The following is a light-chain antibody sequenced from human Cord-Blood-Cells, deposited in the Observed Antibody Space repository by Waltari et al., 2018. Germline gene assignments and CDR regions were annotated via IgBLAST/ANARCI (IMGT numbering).Light chain of an antibody. J-gene: IGKJ1*01. CDR1: QSVVYSSNNKYY. V-gene: IGKV4-1*01. Sequence: DIVMPQSPDSLAVSLGERATINCKSSQSVVYSSNNKYYVAWYQQKPGQPPNLLIYWAASRESGVPDRFSGSGSGTDFTHTISSLQAEDVAVYYCQQYYSSPTFGQGTKVEIK. CDR2: WAA. CDR3: QQYYSSPT.